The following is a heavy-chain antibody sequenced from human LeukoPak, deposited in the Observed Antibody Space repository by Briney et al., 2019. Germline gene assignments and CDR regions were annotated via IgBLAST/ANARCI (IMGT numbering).Heavy chain of an antibody. J-gene: IGHJ4*02. CDR3: AREQYYFDY. CDR2: IRSSSSYR. D-gene: IGHD4-11*01. V-gene: IGHV3-21*01. Sequence: GGSLRLSCTGSGFTFSSYSMNWVRQAPGKGLEWVSSIRSSSSYRYYEESVKGRFSISRDNARNSLYLQMNSLRAEDTAVYYCAREQYYFDYWGQGTLVTVSS. CDR1: GFTFSSYS.